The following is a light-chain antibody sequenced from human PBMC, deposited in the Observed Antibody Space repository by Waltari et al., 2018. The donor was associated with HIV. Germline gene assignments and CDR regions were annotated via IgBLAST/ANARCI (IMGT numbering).Light chain of an antibody. Sequence: EIVLTQSPAPLSLSLGARATLSCRASQSVSSFLAWFQQKPGQAPRLLISDASTRATGIPARFSGSGSGTDFTLTISSLEPEDFAVYYCQQRSDWPRLTFGGGTKVEIK. V-gene: IGKV3-11*01. CDR2: DAS. CDR1: QSVSSF. J-gene: IGKJ4*01. CDR3: QQRSDWPRLT.